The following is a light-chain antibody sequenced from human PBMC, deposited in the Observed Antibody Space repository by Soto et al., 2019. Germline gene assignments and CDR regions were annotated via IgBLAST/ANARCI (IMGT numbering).Light chain of an antibody. J-gene: IGKJ4*01. CDR3: QHYVTWPLT. CDR2: DTS. V-gene: IGKV3-15*01. CDR1: QNIDNK. Sequence: EIVMTQSPATLSVSPGERATLSCRASQNIDNKLVWYQQKPGQTPRLLIYDTSIRATGVPARFSGSRSGAEFTLTISSLQSEDFAVYYCQHYVTWPLTFGGGTKVDIK.